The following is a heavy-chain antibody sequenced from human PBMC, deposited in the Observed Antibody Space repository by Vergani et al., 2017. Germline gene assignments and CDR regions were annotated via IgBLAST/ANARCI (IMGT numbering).Heavy chain of an antibody. CDR2: IHRSRST. J-gene: IGHJ4*02. CDR1: GGSISSDNW. CDR3: ASNPRLGGDVVDS. V-gene: IGHV4-4*02. Sequence: QVQLQQLGPGLVTPSGTLSLTCAVYGGSISSDNWWNWVRQAPGKGLQWIGEIHRSRSTNYNPSLRRRVTISLDKSKNQFYLKLTSGTAADTAVYFCASNPRLGGDVVDSWGQGTLVTVSS. D-gene: IGHD3-16*01.